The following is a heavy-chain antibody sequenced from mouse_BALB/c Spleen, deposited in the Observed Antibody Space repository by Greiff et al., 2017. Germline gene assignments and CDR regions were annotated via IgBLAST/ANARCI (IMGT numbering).Heavy chain of an antibody. CDR3: ARGTMITTLAY. D-gene: IGHD2-4*01. CDR1: GFTFSSYA. J-gene: IGHJ3*01. V-gene: IGHV5-9-4*01. CDR2: ISSGGSYT. Sequence: EVKLLESGGGLVKPGGSLKLSCAASGFTFSSYAMSWVRQSPEKRLEWVAEISSGGSYTYYPDTVTGRFTISRDNAKNTLYLEMSSLRSEDTAMYYCARGTMITTLAYWGQGTLVTVSA.